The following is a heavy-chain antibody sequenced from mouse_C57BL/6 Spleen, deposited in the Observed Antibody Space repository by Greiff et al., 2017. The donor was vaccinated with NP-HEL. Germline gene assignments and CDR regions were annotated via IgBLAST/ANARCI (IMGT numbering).Heavy chain of an antibody. CDR1: GYTFTSYW. Sequence: QVQLQQSGAELVKPGASVKLSCKASGYTFTSYWMQWVKQRPGQGLEWIGEIDPSDSYTNYNQKFKGKATLTVDTSSSTAYMQLSSLTSEDSAVYYCARNLPYWYFDVWGTGTTVTVSS. J-gene: IGHJ1*03. V-gene: IGHV1-50*01. CDR3: ARNLPYWYFDV. CDR2: IDPSDSYT.